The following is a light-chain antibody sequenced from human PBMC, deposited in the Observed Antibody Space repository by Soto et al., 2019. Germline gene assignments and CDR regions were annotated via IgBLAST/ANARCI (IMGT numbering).Light chain of an antibody. CDR3: NSYAGSNNWV. Sequence: QSVLTQPPSASRSPGQSVTISCTGTSSHVGGYNYVSWYQQHPGKAPKLMIYEVSKRPSGVPDRFSGSKSGNTASLTVSGLQAEDEADYYCNSYAGSNNWVFGGGTKLTV. V-gene: IGLV2-8*02. CDR1: SSHVGGYNY. J-gene: IGLJ3*02. CDR2: EVS.